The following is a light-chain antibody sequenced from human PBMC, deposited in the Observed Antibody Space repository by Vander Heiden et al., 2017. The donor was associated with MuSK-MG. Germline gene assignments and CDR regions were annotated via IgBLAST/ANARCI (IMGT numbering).Light chain of an antibody. V-gene: IGLV3-21*02. CDR2: DDT. CDR3: QVWDSPTDHYV. Sequence: SYVLTHPPSVSVPPGQTGSITCGGNSTGSKSVHWYRRKAGQAPVMLLYDDTDRPSEIPERFSASNSGNTATPTISRVEAGDEADYYCQVWDSPTDHYVFGTGTKVTVL. CDR1: STGSKS. J-gene: IGLJ1*01.